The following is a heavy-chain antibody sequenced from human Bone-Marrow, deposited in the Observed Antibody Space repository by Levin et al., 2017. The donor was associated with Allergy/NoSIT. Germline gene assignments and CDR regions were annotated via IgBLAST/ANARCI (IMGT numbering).Heavy chain of an antibody. D-gene: IGHD6-13*01. Sequence: GALVKVSCAASGFTFSNSSMNWVRQAPGKGLEWVSYISDSSSSIFYADSVKGRFTISRDNAKNSLFLQMNSLRDEDTAVYYCARDCPHLSYSSTWYYYYGMDVWGQGTTVTVSS. J-gene: IGHJ6*02. CDR1: GFTFSNSS. CDR2: ISDSSSSI. CDR3: ARDCPHLSYSSTWYYYYGMDV. V-gene: IGHV3-48*02.